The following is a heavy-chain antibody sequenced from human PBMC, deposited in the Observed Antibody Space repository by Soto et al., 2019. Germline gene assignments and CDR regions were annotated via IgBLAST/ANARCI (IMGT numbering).Heavy chain of an antibody. CDR1: GDSVSSNSAA. D-gene: IGHD3-3*01. V-gene: IGHV6-1*01. Sequence: SQTLSLICAISGDSVSSNSAAWNWIRQSPSRGLEWLGRTYYRSKWYNDYAVSVKSRITINPDTSKNQFSLQLNSVTPEDTAVYYCARTLAYYDFWSGYYHYYYYGMDAWGQGTTVTVSS. CDR2: TYYRSKWYN. J-gene: IGHJ6*02. CDR3: ARTLAYYDFWSGYYHYYYYGMDA.